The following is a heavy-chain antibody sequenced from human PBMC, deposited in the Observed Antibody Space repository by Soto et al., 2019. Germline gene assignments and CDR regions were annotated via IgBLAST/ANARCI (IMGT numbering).Heavy chain of an antibody. D-gene: IGHD2-2*02. CDR3: AREIVVVPAAIDWFDP. J-gene: IGHJ5*02. V-gene: IGHV4-59*12. CDR1: GGSISSYY. Sequence: SETLSLTCTVSGGSISSYYLSWIRQPPGKGLEWIGYIYYSGSTNYNPSLKSRVTISVDTSKNQFSLKLSSVTAADTAVYYCAREIVVVPAAIDWFDPWGQGTLVTVSS. CDR2: IYYSGST.